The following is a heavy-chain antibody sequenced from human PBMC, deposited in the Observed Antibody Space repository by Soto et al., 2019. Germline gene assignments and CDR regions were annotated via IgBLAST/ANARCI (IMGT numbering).Heavy chain of an antibody. D-gene: IGHD3-10*01. CDR3: ARGTYYFDY. Sequence: LETLSLACTVSGGSISSYYWNWIRQPPGEGLEWIGYIYYSGSTNYNPSLKSRVTISVDTSKNQFSLKLSSVTAADTAVYYCARGTYYFDYWGQGTLVTVSS. J-gene: IGHJ4*02. CDR2: IYYSGST. CDR1: GGSISSYY. V-gene: IGHV4-59*01.